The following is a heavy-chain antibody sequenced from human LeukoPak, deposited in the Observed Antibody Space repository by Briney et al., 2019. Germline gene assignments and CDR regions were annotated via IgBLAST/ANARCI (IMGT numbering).Heavy chain of an antibody. D-gene: IGHD6-19*01. CDR1: GDSFSTNSYY. CDR2: IYYSGSS. CDR3: ARGTEPGIAVAGTYYFDY. Sequence: PSETLSLTCTVSGDSFSTNSYYWGWIRQPPGKGLEWIGSIYYSGSSYYNPSLKSRVTMSVDTSKNQFSLKLSSVTAADTAVYYCARGTEPGIAVAGTYYFDYWGQGTLVTVSS. J-gene: IGHJ4*02. V-gene: IGHV4-39*07.